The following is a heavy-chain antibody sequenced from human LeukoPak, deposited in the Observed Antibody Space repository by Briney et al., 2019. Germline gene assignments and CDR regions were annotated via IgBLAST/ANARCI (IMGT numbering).Heavy chain of an antibody. J-gene: IGHJ6*02. D-gene: IGHD1-7*01. CDR1: GFTFSNAW. CDR3: TTDEDWNYARKDV. CDR2: IKSKTDGGTT. V-gene: IGHV3-15*07. Sequence: PGGSLRLPCAASGFTFSNAWMNWVRQAPGKGLEWVGRIKSKTDGGTTDYAAPVKGRFTISRDDSKSTLYLQMNSLKIEDTAVYYCTTDEDWNYARKDVWGQGATVIVSS.